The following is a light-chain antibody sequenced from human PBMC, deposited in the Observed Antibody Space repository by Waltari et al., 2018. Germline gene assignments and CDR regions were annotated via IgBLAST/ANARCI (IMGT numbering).Light chain of an antibody. Sequence: QSALTQPASVSGSPGQSITISCTGTGSDVGGYDYVPLYQRHPGKVPKVMIYDGNKRPSGVSDRFSGSKSGYTASLTISGLQAQDEADYYCSSYTSSRAIFVFGIGTKVTVL. CDR1: GSDVGGYDY. CDR2: DGN. CDR3: SSYTSSRAIFV. J-gene: IGLJ1*01. V-gene: IGLV2-14*01.